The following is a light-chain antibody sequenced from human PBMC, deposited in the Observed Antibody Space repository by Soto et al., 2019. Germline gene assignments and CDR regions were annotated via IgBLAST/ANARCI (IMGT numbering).Light chain of an antibody. Sequence: EIVLTQSPATLSLSPGERATLSCRASQSVNTYLGWYQRKPGQAPRLLIYDASNRATGIPARFSGSGSGTDFTLTISSLEPEDFAIYYCQQRSDWPSITFGQGTRLEIK. CDR1: QSVNTY. CDR3: QQRSDWPSIT. V-gene: IGKV3-11*01. J-gene: IGKJ5*01. CDR2: DAS.